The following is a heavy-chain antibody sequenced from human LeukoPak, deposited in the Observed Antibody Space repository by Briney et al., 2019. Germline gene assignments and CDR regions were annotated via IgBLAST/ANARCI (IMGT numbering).Heavy chain of an antibody. CDR1: GITFGSYW. Sequence: GGPLRLSCAASGITFGSYWMTWVRQAPGKGLECVANIKPDGSEKHYVDSVEGRFTISRDNAKKSLFLEMNSLRAEDTAVYYCARGRMAVAGSYEYWGQGTLVTVST. CDR2: IKPDGSEK. D-gene: IGHD6-19*01. CDR3: ARGRMAVAGSYEY. J-gene: IGHJ4*02. V-gene: IGHV3-7*05.